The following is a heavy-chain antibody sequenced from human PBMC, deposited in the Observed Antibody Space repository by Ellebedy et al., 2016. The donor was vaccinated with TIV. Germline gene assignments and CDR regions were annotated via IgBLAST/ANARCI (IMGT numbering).Heavy chain of an antibody. CDR2: ISYEGSKK. Sequence: PGGSLRLSCAASGFTFSSYSMNWVRQAPGKGLEWVAVISYEGSKKYYADSVKGRFTISRDNSKNILYLQMNNLRDDDTAVYYCARDQGYGTASFTAFDYWGQGNLVTVSS. J-gene: IGHJ4*02. D-gene: IGHD3-10*01. CDR1: GFTFSSYS. V-gene: IGHV3-30*03. CDR3: ARDQGYGTASFTAFDY.